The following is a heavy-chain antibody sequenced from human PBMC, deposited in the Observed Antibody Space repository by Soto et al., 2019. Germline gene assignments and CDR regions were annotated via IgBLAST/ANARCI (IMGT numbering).Heavy chain of an antibody. D-gene: IGHD6-13*01. V-gene: IGHV3-48*03. J-gene: IGHJ4*02. Sequence: GGSLRLSCAASGFTFSSYEMNWVRQGPGKGLEWVSYISSSGSTIYYADSVKGRFTISRDNAKNSLYLQMNSLRAEDTAVYYCARESPLAAAGTPPDYWGQGTLVTVSS. CDR3: ARESPLAAAGTPPDY. CDR1: GFTFSSYE. CDR2: ISSSGSTI.